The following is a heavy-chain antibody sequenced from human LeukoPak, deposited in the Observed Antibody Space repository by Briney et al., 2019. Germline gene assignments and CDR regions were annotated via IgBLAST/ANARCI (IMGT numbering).Heavy chain of an antibody. CDR3: ARDDPASNWFDP. CDR2: ISGSGGNT. D-gene: IGHD2-2*01. CDR1: GFTFSSYA. J-gene: IGHJ5*02. Sequence: GGSLRLSCAASGFTFSSYAMSWVRQAPGKGLEWVSAISGSGGNTYYADSVKGRFTISRDNSKNTLYLQMNSLRADDTAVYYCARDDPASNWFDPWGQGTLVTVSS. V-gene: IGHV3-23*01.